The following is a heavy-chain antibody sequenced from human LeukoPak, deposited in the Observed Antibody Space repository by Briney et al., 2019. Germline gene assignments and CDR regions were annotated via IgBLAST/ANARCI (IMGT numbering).Heavy chain of an antibody. J-gene: IGHJ4*02. D-gene: IGHD6-6*01. CDR2: IYPGDSET. Sequence: GASLKISCKGSGYSFTSYWIGWVRQMPGKGLEWMGIIYPGDSETRYTPSFQGQVSISADKSMNTAYLQWSSLKASDTAIYYCATTSRYFDHWGQGTLVTVSS. CDR1: GYSFTSYW. V-gene: IGHV5-51*01. CDR3: ATTSRYFDH.